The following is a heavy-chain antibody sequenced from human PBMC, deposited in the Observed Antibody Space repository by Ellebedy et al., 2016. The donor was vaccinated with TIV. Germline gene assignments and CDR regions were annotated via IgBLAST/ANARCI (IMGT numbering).Heavy chain of an antibody. Sequence: SETLSLXCAVYGGSFSGYYWSWIRQPPGKGLEWIGEINHSGSTNYNPSLKSRVTTSVDTSKNQFSLKLSSVTAADTAVYYCASGSSYHDYWGQGTLVTVSS. CDR1: GGSFSGYY. CDR3: ASGSSYHDY. CDR2: INHSGST. D-gene: IGHD6-13*01. J-gene: IGHJ4*02. V-gene: IGHV4-34*01.